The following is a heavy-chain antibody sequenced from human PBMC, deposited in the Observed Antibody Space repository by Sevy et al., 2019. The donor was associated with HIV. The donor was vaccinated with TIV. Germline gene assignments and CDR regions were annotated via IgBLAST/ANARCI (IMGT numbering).Heavy chain of an antibody. V-gene: IGHV3-23*01. CDR1: GFTFTNYA. D-gene: IGHD6-6*01. CDR3: AKDLRRNFVSYFDY. Sequence: GGSLRLSCAASGFTFTNYAMTWVRQAPGKGLEWVSSFSATGLSTYYADSVKGRFTIARDKSKNKRYLQMNSLRVDDTAVYYCAKDLRRNFVSYFDYWGQGTLVTVSS. CDR2: FSATGLST. J-gene: IGHJ4*02.